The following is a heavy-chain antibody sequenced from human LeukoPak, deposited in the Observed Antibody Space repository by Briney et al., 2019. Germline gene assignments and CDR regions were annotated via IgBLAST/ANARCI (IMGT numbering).Heavy chain of an antibody. CDR3: ARSPPLYGDYAQYYFDY. J-gene: IGHJ4*02. D-gene: IGHD4-17*01. CDR1: GGSISTYY. Sequence: SETLSLTCTVSGGSISTYYWNWIRQPPGKGLEWIGYINYSGSTSYNPSLKSRVTTSLDTSKSQFSLKLSSVTAADTAVYYCARSPPLYGDYAQYYFDYWGQGTLVTVSS. V-gene: IGHV4-59*08. CDR2: INYSGST.